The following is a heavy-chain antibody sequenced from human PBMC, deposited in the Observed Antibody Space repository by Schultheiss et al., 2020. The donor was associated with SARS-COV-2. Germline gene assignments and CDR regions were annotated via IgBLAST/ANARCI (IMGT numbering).Heavy chain of an antibody. CDR2: INHSGST. Sequence: SETLSLTCAVYGGSFSGYYWSWIRQPPGKGLEWIGEINHSGSTNYNPSLKGRVTISVDTSKNQLSLRLSSVTAADTAVYYCARDRRRVTIPYYYYYGMDVWGQGTTVTVSS. CDR1: GGSFSGYY. J-gene: IGHJ6*02. D-gene: IGHD3-9*01. V-gene: IGHV4-34*01. CDR3: ARDRRRVTIPYYYYYGMDV.